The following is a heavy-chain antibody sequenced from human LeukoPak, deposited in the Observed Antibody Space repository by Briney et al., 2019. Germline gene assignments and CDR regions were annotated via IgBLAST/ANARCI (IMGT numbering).Heavy chain of an antibody. CDR2: IYTSDTT. CDR1: GFTVSSNY. D-gene: IGHD3-10*01. Sequence: GGSLRLSCAASGFTVSSNYMNWFRQAPGKGLEWVSVIYTSDTTYYADSVKGRFTISRDNSKNTLYLHMNNLRAEDTAVYYCARRTYYYSSGSWASDYWGQGTLVTVSS. J-gene: IGHJ4*02. V-gene: IGHV3-66*01. CDR3: ARRTYYYSSGSWASDY.